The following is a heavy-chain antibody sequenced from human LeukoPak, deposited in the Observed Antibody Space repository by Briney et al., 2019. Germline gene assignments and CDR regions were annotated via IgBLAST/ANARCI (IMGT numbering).Heavy chain of an antibody. CDR2: MSPSDGST. CDR1: GHTFTSLR. J-gene: IGHJ4*02. D-gene: IGHD6-6*01. CDR3: AREASV. V-gene: IGHV1-46*01. Sequence: ASVEVSCKASGHTFTSLRVHWVRQAPGQGLEWMGIMSPSDGSTDYAQKFQGRITMTRDASTNTAYMELSSLRSEDTAVYYCAREASVWGQGTLVTVSS.